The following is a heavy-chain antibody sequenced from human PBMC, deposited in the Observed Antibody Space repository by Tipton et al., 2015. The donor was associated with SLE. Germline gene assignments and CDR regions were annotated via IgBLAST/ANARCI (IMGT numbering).Heavy chain of an antibody. CDR1: GGSFSVYY. Sequence: TLSLTCAVYGGSFSVYYWSWIRQPPGKGLGWIGEINHSGSTNYNPSLKSRVAISIDTSKNQFSLKLSSVTAADTAVYYCATLSAGQSTTGHWGQGTLVTVSS. CDR2: INHSGST. J-gene: IGHJ4*02. CDR3: ATLSAGQSTTGH. D-gene: IGHD4-17*01. V-gene: IGHV4-34*01.